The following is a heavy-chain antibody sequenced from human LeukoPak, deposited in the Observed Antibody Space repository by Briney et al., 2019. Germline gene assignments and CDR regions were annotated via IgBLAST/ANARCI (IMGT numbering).Heavy chain of an antibody. Sequence: SETLSLTCTVSGDSISSSNNYWGWIRQSPGKGLEWIGSFYYSGSTYYNPSLKSRVTVSVDTSKNQFSLILNSVTAADTAVYYCARRLYGSAIDYWGQGTLVTVFS. V-gene: IGHV4-39*01. J-gene: IGHJ4*02. D-gene: IGHD3-10*01. CDR1: GDSISSSNNY. CDR3: ARRLYGSAIDY. CDR2: FYYSGST.